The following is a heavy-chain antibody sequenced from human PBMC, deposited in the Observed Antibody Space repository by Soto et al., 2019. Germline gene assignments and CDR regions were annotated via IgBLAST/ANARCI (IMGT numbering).Heavy chain of an antibody. Sequence: VSLRLSCAASGFAFSTFAMTWVRQAPGKGLEWVAAISVSGNNAYYADSVKGRFTISRDNSQNSVFLQMSSLRADDTAVYYCARHQLRPGILYSLGVLLPEYGLGGQGTLVTVSS. D-gene: IGHD3-22*01. CDR1: GFAFSTFA. V-gene: IGHV3-23*01. CDR2: ISVSGNNA. CDR3: ARHQLRPGILYSLGVLLPEYGL. J-gene: IGHJ4*02.